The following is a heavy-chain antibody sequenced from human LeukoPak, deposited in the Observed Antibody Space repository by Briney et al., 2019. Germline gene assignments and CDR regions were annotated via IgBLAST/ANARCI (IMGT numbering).Heavy chain of an antibody. CDR1: GGTFSSYA. J-gene: IGHJ4*02. Sequence: GASVKVSCKASGGTFSSYAISWVRQAPGQGLEWMGGIIPIFGTANYAQKFQGRVTITADESTSTAYMELSSLRSEDTAVYYCARVPGTYSGSYYKALWYWGQGTLVTVSS. D-gene: IGHD3-10*01. CDR3: ARVPGTYSGSYYKALWY. CDR2: IIPIFGTA. V-gene: IGHV1-69*01.